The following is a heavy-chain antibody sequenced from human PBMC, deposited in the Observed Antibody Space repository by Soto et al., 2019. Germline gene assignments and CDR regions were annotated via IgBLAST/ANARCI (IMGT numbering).Heavy chain of an antibody. J-gene: IGHJ6*02. CDR2: IYYSGST. CDR1: GGSISSGSYS. D-gene: IGHD6-13*01. Sequence: ASETLSLTCPVSGGSISSGSYSWVWIRHPPGRGLEWIGCIYYSGSTYYNPSLKSRVTISLDTSENQFSLTLNSVTAADTAVYYGATHQAGTKIRYDYYVIDVWGQGTPVTVSS. CDR3: ATHQAGTKIRYDYYVIDV. V-gene: IGHV4-39*01.